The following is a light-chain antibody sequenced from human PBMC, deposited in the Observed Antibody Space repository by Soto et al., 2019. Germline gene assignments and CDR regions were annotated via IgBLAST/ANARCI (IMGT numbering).Light chain of an antibody. Sequence: EIVMTQSPDTLSVSPMEIATLSCMASQSVRSNLAWYQQKPGQAPRLLIYGTSSRATGIPDRFSGSGSGTDFTLTISRLEPEHFAVYFCQRYGSSPLITFGQGTRLEIK. CDR1: QSVRSN. V-gene: IGKV3-20*01. CDR2: GTS. J-gene: IGKJ5*01. CDR3: QRYGSSPLIT.